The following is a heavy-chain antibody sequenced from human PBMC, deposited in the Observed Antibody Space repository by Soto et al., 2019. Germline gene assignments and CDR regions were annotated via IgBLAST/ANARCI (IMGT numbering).Heavy chain of an antibody. V-gene: IGHV1-46*01. CDR3: AKDPGYSSSWYYYYYYYGMDV. CDR1: GYTFTSYY. D-gene: IGHD6-13*01. Sequence: GASVKVSCKASGYTFTSYYMHWVRQAPGQGLEWMGIINPSGGSTSYAQKFQGRVTMTRDTSTSTVYMELNSLRAEDTAVYYCAKDPGYSSSWYYYYYYYGMDVWGQGTTVTVSS. J-gene: IGHJ6*02. CDR2: INPSGGST.